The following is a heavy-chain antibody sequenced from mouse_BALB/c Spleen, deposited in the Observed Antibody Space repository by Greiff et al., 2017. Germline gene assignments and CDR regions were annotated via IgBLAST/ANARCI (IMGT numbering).Heavy chain of an antibody. V-gene: IGHV10-1*02. CDR3: VRLASYYYAMDY. Sequence: EVKLVESGGGLVQPKGSLKLSCAASGFTFNTYAMNWVRPAPGKGLEWVARIRSKSNNYATYYADSVKDRFTISRDDSQSMLYLQMNNLKTEDTAMYYCVRLASYYYAMDYWGQGTSVTVSS. CDR2: IRSKSNNYAT. J-gene: IGHJ4*01. CDR1: GFTFNTYA.